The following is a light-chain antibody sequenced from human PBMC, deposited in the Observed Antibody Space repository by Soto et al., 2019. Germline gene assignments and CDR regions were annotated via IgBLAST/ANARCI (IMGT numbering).Light chain of an antibody. Sequence: EIVLTQSPGTLSLSPGERATLSCRASQSVSSDYLAWYQQKPGQAPRLLIYGASSRATGIPDRFSGSGSGTDFTLTISRLEPDDFAVYYCQQYGSSSWTFGQGTNVDIK. CDR2: GAS. V-gene: IGKV3-20*01. CDR1: QSVSSDY. CDR3: QQYGSSSWT. J-gene: IGKJ1*01.